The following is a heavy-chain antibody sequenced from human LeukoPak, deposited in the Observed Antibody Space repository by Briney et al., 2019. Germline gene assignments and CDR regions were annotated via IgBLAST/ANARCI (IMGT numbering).Heavy chain of an antibody. D-gene: IGHD3-10*01. Sequence: ASVKVSCKASGYTFTSYGINWVRQATGQGLEWMGWMNPNSGNTGYAQKFQGRVTMTRNTSISTAYMELSSLRSEDTAVYYCARKMHLYGSGSYFVYWGQGTLVTVSS. CDR3: ARKMHLYGSGSYFVY. J-gene: IGHJ4*02. CDR2: MNPNSGNT. V-gene: IGHV1-8*01. CDR1: GYTFTSYG.